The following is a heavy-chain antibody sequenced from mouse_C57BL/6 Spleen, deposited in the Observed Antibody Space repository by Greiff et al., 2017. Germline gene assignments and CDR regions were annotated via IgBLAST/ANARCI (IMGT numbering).Heavy chain of an antibody. CDR1: GYTFTEYT. D-gene: IGHD2-2*01. Sequence: QVHVKQSGAELVKPGASVKLSCKASGYTFTEYTIHWVKQRSGQGLEWIGWFYPGSGSIKYNEKFKDKATLTADKSSSTVYMELSRLTSEDSAVYFCARHEDRGYPFDYWGQGTTLTVSS. CDR2: FYPGSGSI. V-gene: IGHV1-62-2*01. J-gene: IGHJ2*01. CDR3: ARHEDRGYPFDY.